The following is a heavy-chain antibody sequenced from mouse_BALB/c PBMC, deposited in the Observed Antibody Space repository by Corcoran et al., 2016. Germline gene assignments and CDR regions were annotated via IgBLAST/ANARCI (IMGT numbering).Heavy chain of an antibody. CDR3: ARAGWDDWFAY. J-gene: IGHJ3*01. Sequence: EVQLQQSGPELVKPGASVKMSCKASGYTFTSYVMNWVKQKPGQGLEWIGYINPYNDGTKYNEKFKGKATLTSDKSSSTAYMELSSLTSEDSAVYYCARAGWDDWFAYWGQGTLVTVSA. CDR1: GYTFTSYV. CDR2: INPYNDGT. V-gene: IGHV1S136*01. D-gene: IGHD4-1*01.